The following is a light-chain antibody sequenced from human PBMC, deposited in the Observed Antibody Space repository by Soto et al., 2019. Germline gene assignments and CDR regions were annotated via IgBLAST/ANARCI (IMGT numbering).Light chain of an antibody. V-gene: IGLV1-44*01. CDR3: AAWDDRLNGYV. CDR2: SDN. Sequence: QSVLTQPPSASGTPGQRVTISCSGSSSNIGTYRVSWYQHFPGTAPRLLIYSDNQRPSGVPDRFSASKSGASASLAISGLQSEDEASFYCAAWDDRLNGYVFATGTKVNVL. CDR1: SSNIGTYR. J-gene: IGLJ1*01.